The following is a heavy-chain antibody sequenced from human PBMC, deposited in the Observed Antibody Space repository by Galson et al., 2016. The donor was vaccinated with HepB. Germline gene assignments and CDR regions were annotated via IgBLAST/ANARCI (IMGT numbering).Heavy chain of an antibody. CDR2: ISGSGVGI. CDR3: AKDDDDYNDAFDI. V-gene: IGHV3-23*01. Sequence: SLRLSCAASGFTFRSYTMSWVRQAPGKGLEWVSAISGSGVGIYYADSVKGRFTISRDNSKNTLYLQMNSLRAEDTAVYYCAKDDDDYNDAFDIWGQGTMVTVSS. J-gene: IGHJ3*02. D-gene: IGHD5-24*01. CDR1: GFTFRSYT.